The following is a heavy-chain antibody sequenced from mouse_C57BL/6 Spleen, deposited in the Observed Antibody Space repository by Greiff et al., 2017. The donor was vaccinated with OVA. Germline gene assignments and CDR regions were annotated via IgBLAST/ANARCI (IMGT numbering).Heavy chain of an antibody. CDR2: IYPGSGST. CDR1: GYTFTSYW. D-gene: IGHD1-1*01. J-gene: IGHJ2*01. CDR3: AREDYYGSRGDFDY. V-gene: IGHV1-55*01. Sequence: QVQLQQSGAELVKPGASVKMSCKASGYTFTSYWITWVKQRPGQGLEWIGDIYPGSGSTNYNEKFKSKATLTVDTSSSTAYMQLSSLTSEDSAVYYCAREDYYGSRGDFDYWGQGTTLTVSS.